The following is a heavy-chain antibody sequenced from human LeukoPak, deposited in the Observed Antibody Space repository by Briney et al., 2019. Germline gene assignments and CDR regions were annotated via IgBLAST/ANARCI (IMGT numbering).Heavy chain of an antibody. CDR2: IIASGGTT. V-gene: IGHV3-23*01. J-gene: IGHJ4*02. D-gene: IGHD3-10*01. CDR3: AKGAGGSYGLYYFDY. Sequence: GGSLRLSCAASGLTFSSYEMNWVRQTPGKGLEWVSSIIASGGTTYYADSVKGRFTISRDNSKNTVYLQMNTLRAEDTAVYYCAKGAGGSYGLYYFDYWGQGPLVTVSS. CDR1: GLTFSSYE.